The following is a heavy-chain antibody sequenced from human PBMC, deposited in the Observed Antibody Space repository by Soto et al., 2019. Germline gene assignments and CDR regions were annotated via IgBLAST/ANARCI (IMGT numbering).Heavy chain of an antibody. Sequence: ASVKVSCKASGYTFTSYYMHWVRQAPGQGLEWMGIINPSGGSTSYAQKFQGRVTMTRDTSTSTVSLKLMSLSAADTAVYYCGRLEGLATISYYFDYWGQGALVTVSS. CDR2: INPSGGST. CDR1: GYTFTSYY. D-gene: IGHD3-9*01. CDR3: GRLEGLATISYYFDY. V-gene: IGHV1-46*01. J-gene: IGHJ4*02.